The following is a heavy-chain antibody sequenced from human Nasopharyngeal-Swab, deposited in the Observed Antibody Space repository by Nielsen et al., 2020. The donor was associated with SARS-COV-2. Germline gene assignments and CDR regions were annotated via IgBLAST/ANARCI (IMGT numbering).Heavy chain of an antibody. CDR1: GYTLTSFW. J-gene: IGHJ1*01. Sequence: GGSLRLSCQASGYTLTSFWIGWVRQMPGNGLGWMGIIFPGDSETRYSPSFQGQVTISADKSITPAYLQWRSLKASDTAMYYCARPGGYCSGGNCYSAEYFQYWGQGTLVTVSS. CDR2: IFPGDSET. CDR3: ARPGGYCSGGNCYSAEYFQY. D-gene: IGHD2-15*01. V-gene: IGHV5-51*01.